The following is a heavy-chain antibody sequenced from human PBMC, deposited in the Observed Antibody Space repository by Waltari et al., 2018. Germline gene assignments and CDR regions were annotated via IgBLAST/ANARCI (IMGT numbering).Heavy chain of an antibody. Sequence: QVQLQQWGAGLLKPSETLSLTCAVYGGSFSGYSWSWIRQPPGKGLEWIGEINHSGSTNYNPSLKSRVTISVDTSKNQFSLKLSSVTAADTAVYYCARGTAVVTPGLFDYWGQGTLVTVSS. V-gene: IGHV4-34*01. CDR2: INHSGST. CDR3: ARGTAVVTPGLFDY. D-gene: IGHD2-21*02. CDR1: GGSFSGYS. J-gene: IGHJ4*02.